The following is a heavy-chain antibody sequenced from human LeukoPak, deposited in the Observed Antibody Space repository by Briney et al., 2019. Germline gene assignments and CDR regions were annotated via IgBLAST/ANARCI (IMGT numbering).Heavy chain of an antibody. CDR2: ISYDGSNK. CDR1: GFTFSSYA. Sequence: GGSLRLSCAASGFTFSSYAMHWVRQAPGKGLEWVAVISYDGSNKYYADSVKGRFTISRDNSKNTLYLQMNSPRAEDTAVYYCARDRAAAGYSYYFDYWGQGTLVTVSS. V-gene: IGHV3-30-3*01. J-gene: IGHJ4*02. D-gene: IGHD6-13*01. CDR3: ARDRAAAGYSYYFDY.